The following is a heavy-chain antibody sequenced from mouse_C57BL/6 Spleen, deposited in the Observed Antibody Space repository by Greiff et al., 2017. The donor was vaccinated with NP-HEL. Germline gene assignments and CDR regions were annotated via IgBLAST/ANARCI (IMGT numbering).Heavy chain of an antibody. CDR1: GFTFNTYA. V-gene: IGHV10-3*01. CDR2: IRSKSSNYAT. D-gene: IGHD1-1*01. J-gene: IGHJ4*01. CDR3: VRDREPEGPTVVAYYYAMDY. Sequence: EVKLVESGGGLVQPKGSLKLSCAASGFTFNTYAMHWVRQAPGKGLEWVARIRSKSSNYATYYADSVKDRFTISRDDSQSMLYLQMNNLKTEDTAMYYCVRDREPEGPTVVAYYYAMDYWGQGTSVTVSS.